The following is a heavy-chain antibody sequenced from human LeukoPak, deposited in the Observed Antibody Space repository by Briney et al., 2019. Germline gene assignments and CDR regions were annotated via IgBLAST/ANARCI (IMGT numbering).Heavy chain of an antibody. CDR2: ISSSSSYI. J-gene: IGHJ4*02. CDR1: GFTFSSYS. V-gene: IGHV3-21*01. D-gene: IGHD4-17*01. Sequence: GGSLRLSCAASGFTFSSYSMHWVRQAPGKGLEWVSSISSSSSYIYYADSVKGRFTISRDNAKNSLYLQMNSLRAEDTAVYYCATVQHVYNDYGDYFDYWGQGTLVTVSS. CDR3: ATVQHVYNDYGDYFDY.